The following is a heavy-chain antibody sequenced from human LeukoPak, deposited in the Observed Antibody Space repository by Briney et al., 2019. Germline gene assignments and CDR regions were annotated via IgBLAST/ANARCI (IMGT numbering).Heavy chain of an antibody. CDR2: INHSVRT. CDR3: ARVYGDYGDYYYYGMDV. D-gene: IGHD4-17*01. V-gene: IGHV4-34*13. Sequence: RQPPGXGREWIGEINHSVRTNYTPSLNPRVTISVDTSNNQFSLKLSSVTAADTAVYYCARVYGDYGDYYYYGMDVWGQGTTVTVSS. J-gene: IGHJ6*02.